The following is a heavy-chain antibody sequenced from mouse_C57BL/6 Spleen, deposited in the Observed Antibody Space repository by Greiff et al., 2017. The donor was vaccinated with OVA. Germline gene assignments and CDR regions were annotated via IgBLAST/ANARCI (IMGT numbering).Heavy chain of an antibody. CDR3: TRRDGYWFAY. Sequence: QVQLQQSGAELVRPGASVTLSCKASGYTFTDYEMHWVKQTPVHGLEWIGAIDPETGGTAYNQKFKGKATLTADKSSSTAYMELRSLTSEDSAVYYCTRRDGYWFAYWGQGTLVTVSA. CDR2: IDPETGGT. V-gene: IGHV1-15*01. J-gene: IGHJ3*01. D-gene: IGHD2-3*01. CDR1: GYTFTDYE.